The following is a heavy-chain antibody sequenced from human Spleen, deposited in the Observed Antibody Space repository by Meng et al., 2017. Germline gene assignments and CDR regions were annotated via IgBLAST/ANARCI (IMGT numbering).Heavy chain of an antibody. J-gene: IGHJ4*02. D-gene: IGHD5-18*01. V-gene: IGHV1-18*01. CDR1: GGTFSSYA. Sequence: ASVKVSCKASGGTFSSYAISWVRQAPGQGLEWMGWISAYNGNTDYAQRFQGRVTMTTETSTNTAYLELTSLRSDDTAVYYCARDQSADTDMESCFDYWGQGTLVTVSS. CDR2: ISAYNGNT. CDR3: ARDQSADTDMESCFDY.